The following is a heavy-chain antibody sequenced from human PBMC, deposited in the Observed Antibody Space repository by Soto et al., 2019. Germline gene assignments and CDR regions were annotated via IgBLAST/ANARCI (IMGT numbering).Heavy chain of an antibody. CDR3: ARAGITMVRGVSHYYGMDV. CDR1: GGSISSYY. J-gene: IGHJ6*02. Sequence: SETLSLTCTVPGGSISSYYWSWIRQPAGKGLEWIGRIYTSGSTNYNPSPKSRVTMSVDTSKNQFSLKLSSVTAADTAVYYCARAGITMVRGVSHYYGMDVWGQGTTVTVSS. CDR2: IYTSGST. D-gene: IGHD3-10*01. V-gene: IGHV4-4*07.